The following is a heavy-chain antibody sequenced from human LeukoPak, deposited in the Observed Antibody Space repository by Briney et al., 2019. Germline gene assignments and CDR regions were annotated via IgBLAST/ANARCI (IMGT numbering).Heavy chain of an antibody. D-gene: IGHD3-22*01. CDR1: GFAFDDYA. Sequence: PGGSLRLSCAASGFAFDDYAMHWVRQVPGKGLEWVSGISWNSGSINYADSVKGRFTISRDNAKNFLYLQMNSLRTEDTALYYCAKSRTYYYESSAYADSWGQGTLVTVSS. CDR2: ISWNSGSI. J-gene: IGHJ4*02. CDR3: AKSRTYYYESSAYADS. V-gene: IGHV3-9*01.